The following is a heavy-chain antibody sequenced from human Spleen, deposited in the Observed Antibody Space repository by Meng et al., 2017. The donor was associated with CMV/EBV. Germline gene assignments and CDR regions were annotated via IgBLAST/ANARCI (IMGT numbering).Heavy chain of an antibody. CDR1: GYTFTAHY. CDR2: INPNSGGT. Sequence: ASVKVSCKASGYTFTAHYFHWVRQAPGQGLEWMGWINPNSGGTNYAQKFQGRVTMTRDTSISTAYMELSRLRSDDTAVYYCASTGYSSSWPAYWGQGTLVTVSS. J-gene: IGHJ4*02. D-gene: IGHD6-13*01. CDR3: ASTGYSSSWPAY. V-gene: IGHV1-2*02.